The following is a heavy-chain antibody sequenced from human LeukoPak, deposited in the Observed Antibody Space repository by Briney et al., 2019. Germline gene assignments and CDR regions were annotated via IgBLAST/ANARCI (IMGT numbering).Heavy chain of an antibody. CDR2: INPNSGGT. D-gene: IGHD5-24*01. CDR1: GYTFTGYY. V-gene: IGHV1-2*06. CDR3: ASTRWLQDTPDY. Sequence: ASVKVSCKASGYTFTGYYMHWVRQAPGQGLEWMGRINPNSGGTNYAQKFQGRVTMTRDTSISTAYMELSRLRSDDTAVYYCASTRWLQDTPDYWGQGILVTVSS. J-gene: IGHJ4*02.